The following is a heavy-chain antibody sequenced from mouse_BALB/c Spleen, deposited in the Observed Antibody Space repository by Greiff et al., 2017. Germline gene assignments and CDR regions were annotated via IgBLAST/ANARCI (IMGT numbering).Heavy chain of an antibody. V-gene: IGHV5-9-3*01. J-gene: IGHJ3*01. CDR1: GFTFSSYA. CDR2: ISSGGSYT. Sequence: EVQLVESGGGLVKPGGSLKLSCAASGFTFSSYAMSWVRQTPEKRLEWVATISSGGSYTYYPDSVKGRFTISRDNAKNTLYLQMSSLRSEDTAMYYCARTMAYWGQGTLVTVSA. CDR3: ARTMAY.